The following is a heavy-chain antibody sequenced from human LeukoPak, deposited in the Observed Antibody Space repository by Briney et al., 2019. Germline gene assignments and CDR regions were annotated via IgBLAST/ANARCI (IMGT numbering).Heavy chain of an antibody. D-gene: IGHD3-22*01. Sequence: GGSLRLSCAASGFTFNSYAMSWVRQAPGKGLEWVSAISGSGGSTYYADSVKGRFTISRDNSKNTLYLQMNSLRAEDTAVYYCAKDSGYYDSSGYSFRSLGYFDYWGQGTLVTVSS. CDR3: AKDSGYYDSSGYSFRSLGYFDY. V-gene: IGHV3-23*01. J-gene: IGHJ4*02. CDR1: GFTFNSYA. CDR2: ISGSGGST.